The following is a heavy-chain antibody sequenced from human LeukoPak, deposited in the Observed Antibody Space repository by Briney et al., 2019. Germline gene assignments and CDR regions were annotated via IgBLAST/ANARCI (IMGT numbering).Heavy chain of an antibody. CDR1: GYSFTNYW. V-gene: IGHV5-51*01. CDR2: IYPGDSDT. CDR3: ARHSSRDHRYYFDS. Sequence: GESLKISCKASGYSFTNYWIGWVRQMPGKGLEWMGIIYPGDSDTRYSPSFRGQVTISADKSITTAYLYWSSLRASDTAIYYCARHSSRDHRYYFDSWGQGTLVSVSS. J-gene: IGHJ4*02.